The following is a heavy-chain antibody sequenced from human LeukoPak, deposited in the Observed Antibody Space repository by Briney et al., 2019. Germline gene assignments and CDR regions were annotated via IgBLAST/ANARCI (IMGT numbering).Heavy chain of an antibody. CDR2: IRGVGGRT. Sequence: RGCLRLSCVASGFTFSSNAMRWGRHVPGEGLGWVSAIRGVGGRTYYADSVKGRFTISRDNSKNPLYLQMNSLTAEDTAVYHCAKVPSLAAMNWFDPWGQGTMVTVSS. D-gene: IGHD6-13*01. CDR3: AKVPSLAAMNWFDP. V-gene: IGHV3-23*01. CDR1: GFTFSSNA. J-gene: IGHJ5*02.